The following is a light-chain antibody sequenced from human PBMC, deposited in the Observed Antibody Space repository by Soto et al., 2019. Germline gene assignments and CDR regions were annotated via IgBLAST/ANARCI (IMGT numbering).Light chain of an antibody. CDR3: QQYNNWPPWT. CDR1: QSVSSN. CDR2: GAS. V-gene: IGKV3-15*01. Sequence: EIVMTQSPATLSVSPGERATLSCRASQSVSSNLAWYQQKPGQAPSLLIYGASTRATGVPARFSGSGSGTEFHLTISSRQSEDFAVYYCQQYNNWPPWTFGQGTKVEIK. J-gene: IGKJ1*01.